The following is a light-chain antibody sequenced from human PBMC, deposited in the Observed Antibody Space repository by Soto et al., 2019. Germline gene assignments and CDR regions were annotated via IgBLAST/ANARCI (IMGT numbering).Light chain of an antibody. CDR3: QQYGSSPGWT. Sequence: SLSPGERATLSCRASQSVGSSYLAWYQQKPGQAPRLLIYGASSRATGIPDRFSGSGSGTDFTLTISRLEPEDFAVYYCQQYGSSPGWTFGQGTKVDIK. CDR1: QSVGSSY. V-gene: IGKV3-20*01. J-gene: IGKJ1*01. CDR2: GAS.